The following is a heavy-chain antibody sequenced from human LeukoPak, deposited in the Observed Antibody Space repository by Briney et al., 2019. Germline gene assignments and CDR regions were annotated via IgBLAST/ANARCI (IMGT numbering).Heavy chain of an antibody. J-gene: IGHJ4*02. D-gene: IGHD2/OR15-2a*01. Sequence: KPSETLSLTCAVSDYSISNAYYWGWIRQPPGKGLEWIGSISHGGSTHYNASLKSRVTISLEASKNQFSLRLSSVTAADTAVYYCARQADVPSSIGYFDFWGQGASVTVSS. CDR2: ISHGGST. CDR1: DYSISNAYY. V-gene: IGHV4-38-2*01. CDR3: ARQADVPSSIGYFDF.